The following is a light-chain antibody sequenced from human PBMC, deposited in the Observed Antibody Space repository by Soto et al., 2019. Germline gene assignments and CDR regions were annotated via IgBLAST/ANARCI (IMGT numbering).Light chain of an antibody. CDR1: SRDVGGYNY. V-gene: IGLV2-11*01. CDR3: CSYAGSKTLYV. Sequence: QSVLTQPRSVSGSPGQAVTISCTGTSRDVGGYNYVSWYRQKPGKAPDLIIYDVGQRPSGVPDRFSGSKSGNSASLTISGLQTEDEAYYYCCSYAGSKTLYVFGSGTKVTVL. J-gene: IGLJ1*01. CDR2: DVG.